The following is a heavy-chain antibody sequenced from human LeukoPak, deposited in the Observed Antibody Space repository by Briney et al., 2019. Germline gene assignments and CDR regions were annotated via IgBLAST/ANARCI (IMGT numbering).Heavy chain of an antibody. D-gene: IGHD7-27*01. CDR2: IKQDGSVK. CDR1: GFTFSGYW. CDR3: ARELGAFDI. J-gene: IGHJ3*02. Sequence: GGSLRLSCAASGFTFSGYWMTWVRQAPGKGLEWVANIKQDGSVKHYVDSVKGRFTISRDNAKNSLYLQMNSLRAEDTAVYYCARELGAFDIWGQGTMVTVSS. V-gene: IGHV3-7*01.